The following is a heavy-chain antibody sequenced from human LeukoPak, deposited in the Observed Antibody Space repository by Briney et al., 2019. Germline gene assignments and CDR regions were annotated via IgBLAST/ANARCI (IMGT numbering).Heavy chain of an antibody. CDR3: AKERDIVVVPAAIDY. CDR1: GFTFSNYA. J-gene: IGHJ4*02. V-gene: IGHV3-23*01. CDR2: ISGSGGST. D-gene: IGHD2-2*01. Sequence: GGSLRLSCAASGFTFSNYAMSWVRQAPGRGLEWVSAISGSGGSTYYADSVKGRFTISRDNSENTLYLQMNSLRAEDTAVYYCAKERDIVVVPAAIDYWGQGTLVTVSS.